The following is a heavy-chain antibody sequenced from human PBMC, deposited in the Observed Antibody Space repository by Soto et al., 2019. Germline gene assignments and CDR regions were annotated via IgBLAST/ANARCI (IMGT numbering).Heavy chain of an antibody. J-gene: IGHJ6*02. D-gene: IGHD6-13*01. Sequence: SETLSLTCAVYGGSFSGYYWSWIRQPPGKGLERIGEINHSGSTNYNPSLKSRVTISVDTSKNQFSLKLSSVTAADTAVYYCARGRYSSSWRNGPYYYYGMDVWGQGTTVTVSS. CDR3: ARGRYSSSWRNGPYYYYGMDV. CDR1: GGSFSGYY. V-gene: IGHV4-34*01. CDR2: INHSGST.